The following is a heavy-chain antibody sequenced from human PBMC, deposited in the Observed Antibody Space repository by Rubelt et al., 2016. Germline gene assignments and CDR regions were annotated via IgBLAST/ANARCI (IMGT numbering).Heavy chain of an antibody. V-gene: IGHV4-34*11. CDR3: ARDGGGYCGSGTLDY. D-gene: IGHD3-10*01. CDR2: IYYSGST. Sequence: QVQLQQWGAGLLKPSETLSLTCAVYGGSFSGYYWSWIRQPPGKGLEWIGYIYYSGSTNFNPSLKSRVTISVDTSQTQFSLELGSVDPSDTVVYFCARDGGGYCGSGTLDYWGQGTLVTVSS. CDR1: GGSFSGYY. J-gene: IGHJ4*02.